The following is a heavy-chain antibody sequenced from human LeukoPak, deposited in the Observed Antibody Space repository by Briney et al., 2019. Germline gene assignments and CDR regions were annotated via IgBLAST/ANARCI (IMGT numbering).Heavy chain of an antibody. Sequence: PGGSLRLSCAASGFTFSSYAMHWVRQASGKGLEWVAVISYDGSNKYYADSVKGRFTISRDNSKNTLYLQMNSLRAEDTAVYYCAKDGQQLVRPNYYYYYYMDVWGKGTTVTVSS. V-gene: IGHV3-30-3*02. D-gene: IGHD6-13*01. J-gene: IGHJ6*03. CDR1: GFTFSSYA. CDR2: ISYDGSNK. CDR3: AKDGQQLVRPNYYYYYYMDV.